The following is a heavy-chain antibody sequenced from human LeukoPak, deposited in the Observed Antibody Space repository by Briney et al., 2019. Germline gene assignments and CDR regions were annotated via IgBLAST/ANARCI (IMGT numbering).Heavy chain of an antibody. J-gene: IGHJ4*02. D-gene: IGHD3-9*01. CDR1: GYTFTDYY. V-gene: IGHV1-2*02. CDR3: ARAVYDILTGYGY. Sequence: ASVKVSCKASGYTFTDYYMHWVRQAPGQGLEWMRWIKPNSGDTKYAQKLQGRVTMTTDTSTSTAYMELRSLRSDDTAMYYCARAVYDILTGYGYWGQGTLVTVSS. CDR2: IKPNSGDT.